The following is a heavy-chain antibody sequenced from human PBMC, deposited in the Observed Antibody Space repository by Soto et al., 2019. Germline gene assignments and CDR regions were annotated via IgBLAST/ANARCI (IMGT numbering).Heavy chain of an antibody. J-gene: IGHJ4*02. CDR2: IYYSGDT. D-gene: IGHD4-17*01. Sequence: PSETLSLTCSLSGGAIGGYYWSWIRQPPGKGLEWIGYIYYSGDTNYNPSLKSRVTISVDTSKNQFSLSLSSLTAADTAVYYCARDTRYGVLDYWGQGTLVTVSS. CDR1: GGAIGGYY. V-gene: IGHV4-59*01. CDR3: ARDTRYGVLDY.